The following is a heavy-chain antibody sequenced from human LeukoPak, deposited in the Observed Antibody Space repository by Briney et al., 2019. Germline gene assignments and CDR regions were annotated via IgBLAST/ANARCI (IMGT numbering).Heavy chain of an antibody. Sequence: SETLSLTCTVSGYSISSGYYWGWIRPPPGKGLEWIGSIYHSGSTYYNPSLKSRVTISVDTSKNQFSLKLSSVTAADTAVYYCARRNYYDSSGSYFQHWGQGTLVTVSS. J-gene: IGHJ1*01. CDR2: IYHSGST. V-gene: IGHV4-38-2*02. D-gene: IGHD3-22*01. CDR3: ARRNYYDSSGSYFQH. CDR1: GYSISSGYY.